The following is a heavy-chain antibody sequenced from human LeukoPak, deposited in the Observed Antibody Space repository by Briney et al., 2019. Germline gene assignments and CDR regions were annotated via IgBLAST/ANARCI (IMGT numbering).Heavy chain of an antibody. CDR3: AREESDLDM. D-gene: IGHD3-3*01. CDR1: GFTFSTNS. J-gene: IGHJ3*02. CDR2: INIDWSWT. V-gene: IGHV3-74*01. Sequence: GGSLRLSCVASGFTFSTNSMHWVRQPPRPGQGRVSVINIDWSWTSYADSVKGRFAISTDNAKNTLYLQMKSLIAADQAAYYCAREESDLDMWGQGTMVTVSS.